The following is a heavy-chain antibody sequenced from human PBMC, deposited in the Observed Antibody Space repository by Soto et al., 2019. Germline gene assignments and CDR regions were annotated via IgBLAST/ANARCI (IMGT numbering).Heavy chain of an antibody. V-gene: IGHV4-39*01. J-gene: IGHJ4*01. Sequence: QLQLQESGPGLVKPSETLSLTCTVSGGSISSSSYYWGWIRQPPGKGLEWIGSIYYSGSTYYNPSLKSRVTISVDTSKNQFSLKLSSVTAADTAVYYCARRGSSSWYGYWGQEPWSPSPQ. CDR1: GGSISSSSYY. CDR3: ARRGSSSWYGY. D-gene: IGHD6-13*01. CDR2: IYYSGST.